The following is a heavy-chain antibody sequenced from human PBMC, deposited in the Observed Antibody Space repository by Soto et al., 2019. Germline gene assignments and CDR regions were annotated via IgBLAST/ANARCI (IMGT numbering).Heavy chain of an antibody. CDR2: IYPCDSDT. D-gene: IGHD3-22*01. Sequence: GESLKISCQTSGFSFTSHWIAWVRQMPGKGLEWMGIIYPCDSDTRYSPSFQGQVTISADKFIGAAYLQWSSLRASDTAIYFCARQAYDTSGYRYFDFWGQGTLVTVSS. CDR3: ARQAYDTSGYRYFDF. V-gene: IGHV5-51*01. J-gene: IGHJ4*02. CDR1: GFSFTSHW.